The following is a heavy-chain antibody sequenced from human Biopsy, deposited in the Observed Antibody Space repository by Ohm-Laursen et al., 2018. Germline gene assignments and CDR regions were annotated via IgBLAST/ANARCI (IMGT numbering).Heavy chain of an antibody. CDR3: AADINVRNVNY. V-gene: IGHV1-46*01. CDR2: INPSGSTT. CDR1: GYSFTSYY. J-gene: IGHJ4*02. D-gene: IGHD1-14*01. Sequence: ESSVKVSCKASGYSFTSYYMHWVRQAPGQGLGWMGMINPSGSTTSYPQIFQGRVTMTRDTSKSTVYMELSSLRSEDTAVYYCAADINVRNVNYWGQGTQVTVSS.